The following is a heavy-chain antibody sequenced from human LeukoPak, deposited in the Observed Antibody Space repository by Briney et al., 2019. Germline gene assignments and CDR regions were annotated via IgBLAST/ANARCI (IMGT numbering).Heavy chain of an antibody. V-gene: IGHV4-34*01. D-gene: IGHD3-3*01. Sequence: SETLSLTCAVYGGSFSGYYWSWIRQPPGKGLEWIGEINHSGSTNYNPSLKSRVTISVDTSKNLFSLKLSSVTAADTAVYYCARAYYDFWSGYYDAFDIWGQGTMVTVSS. J-gene: IGHJ3*02. CDR2: INHSGST. CDR3: ARAYYDFWSGYYDAFDI. CDR1: GGSFSGYY.